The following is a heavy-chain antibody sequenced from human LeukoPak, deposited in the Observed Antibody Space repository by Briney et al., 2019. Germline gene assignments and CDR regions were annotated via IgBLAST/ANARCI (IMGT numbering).Heavy chain of an antibody. J-gene: IGHJ3*01. CDR2: INTNTGNP. CDR1: GYTFTGYY. Sequence: ASVKVSCKASGYTFTGYYMHWVRQAPGQGLEWMGWINTNTGNPTYAQGFTGRFVFSLDTSVSTAYLQISSLKAEDTAVYYCAHWDARAAGAFDVWGQGTMVTVSS. D-gene: IGHD7-27*01. V-gene: IGHV7-4-1*02. CDR3: AHWDARAAGAFDV.